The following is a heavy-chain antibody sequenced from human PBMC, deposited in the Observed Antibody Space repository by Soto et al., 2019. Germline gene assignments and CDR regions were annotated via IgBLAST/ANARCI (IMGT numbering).Heavy chain of an antibody. CDR3: ARKRNWNYDWFDP. CDR2: IYYSGST. V-gene: IGHV4-31*02. CDR1: GGSISSGGYY. J-gene: IGHJ5*02. Sequence: SETLSLTCTVSGGSISSGGYYWSWIRQHPGKGLEWIGYIYYSGSTYYNPSLKSRVTISVDTSKNQFSLKLSSVTAADTAVYYCARKRNWNYDWFDPWGQGTLVTVSS. D-gene: IGHD1-7*01.